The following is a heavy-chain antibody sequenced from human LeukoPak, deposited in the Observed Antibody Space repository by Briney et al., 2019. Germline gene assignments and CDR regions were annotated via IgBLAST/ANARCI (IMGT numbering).Heavy chain of an antibody. D-gene: IGHD3-22*01. CDR2: ISVRSNYR. V-gene: IGHV3-21*01. CDR1: GYTFSDFS. CDR3: VRLRRNNDRSGYYYYYDY. J-gene: IGHJ4*02. Sequence: GGSLRLSCAASGYTFSDFSVNWVRQAPGKGLEWVSSISVRSNYRYYADSVRGRSTISRDDARDSLFLQMNSLRAEDTAVYFCVRLRRNNDRSGYYYYYDYWGQGTLVTVSS.